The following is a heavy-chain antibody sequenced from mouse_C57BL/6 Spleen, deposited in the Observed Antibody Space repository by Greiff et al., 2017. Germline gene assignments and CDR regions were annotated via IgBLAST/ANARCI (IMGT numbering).Heavy chain of an antibody. V-gene: IGHV1-26*01. J-gene: IGHJ2*01. CDR2: INPNNGGT. Sequence: EVQLQQQSGPELVKPGASVKISCKASGYTFTDYYMNWVKQSHGKSLEWIGDINPNNGGTSYNQKFKGKATLTVDKSSSTAYMELRSLTSEDSAVYYCAREGDYWGQGTTLTVSS. CDR3: AREGDY. CDR1: GYTFTDYY.